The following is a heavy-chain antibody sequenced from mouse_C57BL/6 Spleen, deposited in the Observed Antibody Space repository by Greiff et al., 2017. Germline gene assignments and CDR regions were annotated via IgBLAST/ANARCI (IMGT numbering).Heavy chain of an antibody. D-gene: IGHD3-1*01. V-gene: IGHV1-19*01. CDR2: INPYNGGT. CDR1: GYTFTDYY. CDR3: ARAEGTSYYFDY. J-gene: IGHJ2*01. Sequence: EVQLQQSGPVLVKPGASVKMSCKASGYTFTDYYMNWVKQSHGKSLEWIGVINPYNGGTSYNQKFKGKATLTVDKSSSTAYMELNSLTSEDSAVYYCARAEGTSYYFDYWGQGTTLTASS.